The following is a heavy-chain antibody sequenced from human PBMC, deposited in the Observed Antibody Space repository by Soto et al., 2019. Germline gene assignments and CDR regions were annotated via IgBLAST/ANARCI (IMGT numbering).Heavy chain of an antibody. CDR2: IYYSGST. V-gene: IGHV4-59*08. CDR3: ARGEIDILTGYYKPPYY. CDR1: GGSISSYY. Sequence: PSETLSLTCTVSGGSISSYYWSGIRQPPGKGLEWIGYIYYSGSTNYNPSLKSRVTISVDTSKNQFSLKLSSVTAADTAVYYCARGEIDILTGYYKPPYYWGQGTLVTVS. D-gene: IGHD3-9*01. J-gene: IGHJ4*02.